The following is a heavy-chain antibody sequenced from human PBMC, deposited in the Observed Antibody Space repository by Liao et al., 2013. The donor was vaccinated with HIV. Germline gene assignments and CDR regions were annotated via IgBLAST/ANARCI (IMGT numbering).Heavy chain of an antibody. Sequence: QVQLQESGPGLVKPSQTLSLTCTVSGGSISSGSYYWSWIRQPAGKGLEWIGRIYISGSTNYNPSLKSRVTISVDTSKNQFSLKLSSVTAADTAVYYCARAHTWGFRAFDIWGQGTMVTVSS. D-gene: IGHD7-27*01. J-gene: IGHJ3*02. CDR1: GGSISSGSYY. V-gene: IGHV4-61*02. CDR3: ARAHTWGFRAFDI. CDR2: IYISGST.